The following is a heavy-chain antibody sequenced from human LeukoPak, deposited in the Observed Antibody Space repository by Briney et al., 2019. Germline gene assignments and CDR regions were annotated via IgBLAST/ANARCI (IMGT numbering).Heavy chain of an antibody. V-gene: IGHV3-7*03. CDR3: ARSYNVLTAFDY. Sequence: AGGSLRLSCAASGFTFGTYWMSWVRQAPGKGLEWVANIRQDGSEKYYVDSVKGRFTISRDNADNSLYLQMNSLKPEDTAVYYCARSYNVLTAFDYWGQGTLVTVSS. CDR2: IRQDGSEK. D-gene: IGHD3-9*01. J-gene: IGHJ4*02. CDR1: GFTFGTYW.